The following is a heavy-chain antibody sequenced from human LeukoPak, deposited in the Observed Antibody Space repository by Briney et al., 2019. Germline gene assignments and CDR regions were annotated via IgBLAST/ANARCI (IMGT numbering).Heavy chain of an antibody. J-gene: IGHJ5*02. CDR1: GGTFSSYA. Sequence: VASVKVSCKASGGTFSSYAISWVRQAPGQGLEWMGRIIPILGIANYAQKFQGRVTITADKSTSTAYMELSSLRSEDTAVYYCARVGLRYFDWSTRNWFDPWGQGTLVTVSS. CDR3: ARVGLRYFDWSTRNWFDP. V-gene: IGHV1-69*04. CDR2: IIPILGIA. D-gene: IGHD3-9*01.